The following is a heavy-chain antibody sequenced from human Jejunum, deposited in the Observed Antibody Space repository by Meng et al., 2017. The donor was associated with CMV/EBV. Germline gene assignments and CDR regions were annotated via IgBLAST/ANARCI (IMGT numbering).Heavy chain of an antibody. D-gene: IGHD3-10*01. CDR2: ITPDGSSA. J-gene: IGHJ4*02. CDR3: VSGDIQVGDY. V-gene: IGHV3-74*01. CDR1: GLTFSSQW. Sequence: LSCTASGLTFSSQWIHWVRQTPGKGLVCVSRITPDGSSAFYADSVKGRFTISRDNARNTLYLQINSLRAEDTAVYYCVSGDIQVGDYWGQGTLVTVSS.